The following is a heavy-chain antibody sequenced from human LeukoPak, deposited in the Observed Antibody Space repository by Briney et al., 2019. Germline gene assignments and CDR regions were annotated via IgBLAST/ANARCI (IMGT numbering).Heavy chain of an antibody. CDR3: ARDSRGRVYDFWSGYPGGGRGYYYGMDV. Sequence: KPSETLSLTCTVSGGSISSGGYYWSWIRQHPGKGLEWIGYIYYSGSTYYNPSLKSRVTISVDTSKNQFSLKLSSVTAADTAVYYCARDSRGRVYDFWSGYPGGGRGYYYGMDVWGQGTTVTVSS. CDR1: GGSISSGGYY. D-gene: IGHD3-3*01. J-gene: IGHJ6*02. CDR2: IYYSGST. V-gene: IGHV4-31*03.